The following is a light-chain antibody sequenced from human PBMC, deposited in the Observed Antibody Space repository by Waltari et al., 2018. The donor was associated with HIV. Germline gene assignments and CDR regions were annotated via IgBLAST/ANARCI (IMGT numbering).Light chain of an antibody. J-gene: IGLJ1*01. CDR2: GNS. V-gene: IGLV1-40*01. CDR3: QSYDSSLSAYV. CDR1: NSNVGAGYD. Sequence: QSVLTQPPSVSGAPGQRVTISCTGSNSNVGAGYDVPWYQQLPGTAPKLLIFGNSNRPSGVPDRFSGSKSGTSASLAITGLQAEDEADYYCQSYDSSLSAYVFGTGTNVTVL.